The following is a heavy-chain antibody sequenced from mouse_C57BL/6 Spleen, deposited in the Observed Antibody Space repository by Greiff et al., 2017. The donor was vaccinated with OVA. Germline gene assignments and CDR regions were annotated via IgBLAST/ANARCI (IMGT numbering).Heavy chain of an antibody. J-gene: IGHJ4*01. CDR1: GYTFTGYW. D-gene: IGHD2-4*01. Sequence: KQSGAELMKPGASVKLSCKATGYTFTGYWIEWVKQRPGHGLEWIGEILPGSGSTNYNEKFKGKATFTADTSSNTAYMQLSSLTTEASVIYYCARRSYDYAAVYYAMDYWGQGTSVTVSS. CDR3: ARRSYDYAAVYYAMDY. CDR2: ILPGSGST. V-gene: IGHV1-9*01.